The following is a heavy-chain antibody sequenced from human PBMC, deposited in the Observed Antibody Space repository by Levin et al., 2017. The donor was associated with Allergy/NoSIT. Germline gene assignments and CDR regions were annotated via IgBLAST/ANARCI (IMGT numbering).Heavy chain of an antibody. V-gene: IGHV3-21*01. J-gene: IGHJ4*02. CDR3: ARDERGEWELLGGYYFDY. D-gene: IGHD1-26*01. CDR1: GFTFSSYS. CDR2: ISSSSSYI. Sequence: SCAASGFTFSSYSMNWVRQAPGKGLEWVSSISSSSSYIYYADSVKGRFTISRDNAKNSLYLQMNSLRAEDTAVYYCARDERGEWELLGGYYFDYWGQGTLVTVSS.